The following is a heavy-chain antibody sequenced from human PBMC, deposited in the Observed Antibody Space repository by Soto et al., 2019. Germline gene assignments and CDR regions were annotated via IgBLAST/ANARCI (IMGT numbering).Heavy chain of an antibody. V-gene: IGHV1-69*02. Sequence: QVQLVQSGAEVKKPGSSVKVSCKASGDTFSSYTISWVRQAPGQGLEWMGRIIPILDIANYAQKFQGRVTITADKSTSTAYMELSSLRSEDTAVYCCAAGGHGAFDIWGQGTMVTVSS. CDR2: IIPILDIA. CDR1: GDTFSSYT. CDR3: AAGGHGAFDI. J-gene: IGHJ3*02. D-gene: IGHD1-26*01.